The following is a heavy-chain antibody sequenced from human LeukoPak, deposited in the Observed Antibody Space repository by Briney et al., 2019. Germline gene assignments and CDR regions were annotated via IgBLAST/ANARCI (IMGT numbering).Heavy chain of an antibody. Sequence: ASVKVSCKASGYTFTSYGISWVRQAPGQGLEWMGWIITYNGNTNYAQKLQGRVTMTRNTSISTAYMELSSLRSDDTAVYYCARDWFGDYQTYNWGQGTLVTVSS. V-gene: IGHV1-18*01. D-gene: IGHD4-17*01. J-gene: IGHJ4*02. CDR3: ARDWFGDYQTYN. CDR2: IITYNGNT. CDR1: GYTFTSYG.